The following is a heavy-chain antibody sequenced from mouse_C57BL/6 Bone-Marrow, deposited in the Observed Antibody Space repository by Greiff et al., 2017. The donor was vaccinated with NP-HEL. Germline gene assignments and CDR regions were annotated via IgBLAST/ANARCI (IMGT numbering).Heavy chain of an antibody. Sequence: DVMLVESGGGLVKPGGSLKLSCAASGFTFSDYGMHWVRQAPEKGLEWVAYISSGSSTIYYADTVKGRFTISRDNAKNTLFLQMTSLRSEDTAMYYCARHYDYDEGAFDYWGQGTTLTVSS. CDR2: ISSGSSTI. CDR3: ARHYDYDEGAFDY. CDR1: GFTFSDYG. D-gene: IGHD2-4*01. V-gene: IGHV5-17*01. J-gene: IGHJ2*01.